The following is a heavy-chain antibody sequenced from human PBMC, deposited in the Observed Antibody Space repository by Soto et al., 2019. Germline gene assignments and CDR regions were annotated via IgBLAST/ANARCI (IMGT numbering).Heavy chain of an antibody. J-gene: IGHJ2*01. Sequence: QVQLVQSGAEVKKPGASVRVSCKASGYTFTSYGISWVRQAPGQGLEWMGWVGPYNGNTDHAQNFQGRVTMTTDTSTNTAYMELGSLRSDDTALYYCARCYCSLGSCYTCWHFDLWGRGTLVTVSS. CDR2: VGPYNGNT. V-gene: IGHV1-18*04. CDR3: ARCYCSLGSCYTCWHFDL. D-gene: IGHD2-15*01. CDR1: GYTFTSYG.